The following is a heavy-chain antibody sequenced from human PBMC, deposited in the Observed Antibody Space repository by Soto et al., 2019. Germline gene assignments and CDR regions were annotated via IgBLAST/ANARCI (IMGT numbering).Heavy chain of an antibody. V-gene: IGHV4-39*01. CDR2: IYYSGST. CDR1: GGSISSSSYY. D-gene: IGHD6-6*01. CDR3: ARLSPNIAARGMGYYYYGMDV. J-gene: IGHJ6*02. Sequence: KTSETLSLTCTVSGGSISSSSYYWGWIRQPPGKGLEWIGSIYYSGSTYYNPSLKSRVTISVDTSKNQFSLKLSSVTAADTAVYYCARLSPNIAARGMGYYYYGMDVWGQGTTVTVSS.